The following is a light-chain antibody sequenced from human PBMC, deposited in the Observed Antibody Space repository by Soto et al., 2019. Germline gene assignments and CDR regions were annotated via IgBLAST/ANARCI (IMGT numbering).Light chain of an antibody. CDR3: QQYSSSPPVT. Sequence: ENVLTQSPGTLSLSPGERATLSCRASQSVSPYLAWYQHKPAQGRRLLIYGASSRATGTPDRFSGSGSGSDFILTISSLEPEDFAVYYCQQYSSSPPVTFGPGTKVDIK. J-gene: IGKJ3*01. CDR1: QSVSPY. V-gene: IGKV3-20*01. CDR2: GAS.